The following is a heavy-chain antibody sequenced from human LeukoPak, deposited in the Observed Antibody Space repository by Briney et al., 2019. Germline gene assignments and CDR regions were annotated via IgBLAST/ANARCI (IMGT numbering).Heavy chain of an antibody. J-gene: IGHJ4*02. CDR3: AREGVMVTGFDY. D-gene: IGHD2-21*02. Sequence: SETLSLTCAVYGGSFSGYYWSWIRQPPGKGLEWIGEINHSGSTNCNPSLKSRITISVSTSKNQFSLRLSSVTAADTAVYYCAREGVMVTGFDYWGQETLVTVSS. CDR2: INHSGST. V-gene: IGHV4-34*01. CDR1: GGSFSGYY.